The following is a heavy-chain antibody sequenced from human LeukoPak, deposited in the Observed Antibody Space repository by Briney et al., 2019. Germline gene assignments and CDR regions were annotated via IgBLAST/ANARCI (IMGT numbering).Heavy chain of an antibody. Sequence: ASETLSLTCTVSGGSISSSSYYWGWIRQPPGKGLEWIGSIYYSGSTYYNPSLKSRVTISVDTSKNQFSLKLSSVTAADTAVYYCARLIDRRITFGGVIPSWGQGTLVTVSS. CDR2: IYYSGST. D-gene: IGHD3-16*02. V-gene: IGHV4-39*01. CDR3: ARLIDRRITFGGVIPS. CDR1: GGSISSSSYY. J-gene: IGHJ5*02.